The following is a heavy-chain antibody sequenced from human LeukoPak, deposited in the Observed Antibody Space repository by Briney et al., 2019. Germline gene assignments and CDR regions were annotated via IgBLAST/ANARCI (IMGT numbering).Heavy chain of an antibody. D-gene: IGHD6-19*01. Sequence: ASVKVSCKASGYTFTSYGTSWVRQAPGQGLEWMGWISAYNGNTNYAQKLQGRVTMTTDTSTSTAYMELRSLRSDDTAVYYCARDSEAYSSGWYEYWGQGTLVTVSS. J-gene: IGHJ4*02. CDR1: GYTFTSYG. CDR2: ISAYNGNT. CDR3: ARDSEAYSSGWYEY. V-gene: IGHV1-18*01.